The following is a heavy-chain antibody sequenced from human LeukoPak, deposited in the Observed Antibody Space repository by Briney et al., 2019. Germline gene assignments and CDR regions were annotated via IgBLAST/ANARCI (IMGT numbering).Heavy chain of an antibody. CDR3: ARDVLPQDY. CDR2: IHYIGSN. Sequence: PSETLSLTCTVAGRSTSGEYWSWIRQPPGKGLEWIGYIHYIGSNTYNPSLKRRVTISVDTSKNQFSLKVSSVTAANTAVYYCARDVLPQDYWGQGTLVTVSS. J-gene: IGHJ4*02. CDR1: GRSTSGEY. D-gene: IGHD2-15*01. V-gene: IGHV4-59*01.